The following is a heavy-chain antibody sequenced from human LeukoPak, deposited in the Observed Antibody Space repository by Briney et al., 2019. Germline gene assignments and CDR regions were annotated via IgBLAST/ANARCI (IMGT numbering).Heavy chain of an antibody. CDR1: GFTFSRYL. CDR3: ARARLPSIAAAGSWWFDP. CDR2: IKQDGSEK. J-gene: IGHJ5*02. Sequence: GGSLRLSCAASGFTFSRYLMSWVRQAPGKGLEGVANIKQDGSEKYYVDSVKGRFTISRDNAKNSLHLQMNSLRAEDTAVYYCARARLPSIAAAGSWWFDPWGQGTLVTVSS. V-gene: IGHV3-7*03. D-gene: IGHD6-13*01.